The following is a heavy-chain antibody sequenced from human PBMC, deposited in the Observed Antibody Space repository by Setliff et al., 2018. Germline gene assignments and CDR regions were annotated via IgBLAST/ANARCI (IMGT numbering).Heavy chain of an antibody. J-gene: IGHJ4*02. CDR2: FDPEDGET. D-gene: IGHD3-3*01. Sequence: GASVKVSCKVSGYTLTELSMYWVRQAPGKGLEWMGGFDPEDGETIYAQKFQGRVTMTEDTSTDTAYMELSSLRSEDTAVYYCATPAGFLEWLWPYHYWGQGTLVTVSS. CDR3: ATPAGFLEWLWPYHY. CDR1: GYTLTELS. V-gene: IGHV1-24*01.